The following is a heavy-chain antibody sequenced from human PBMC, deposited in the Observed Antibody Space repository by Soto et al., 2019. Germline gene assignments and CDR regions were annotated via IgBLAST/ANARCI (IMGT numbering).Heavy chain of an antibody. Sequence: SVKVSCKASCYTFTSYGISLLRQAPGQGLEWMGWISAYNGNTNYAQKLQGRVTMTTDTSTSTAYMELRSLRSDDTAVYYCARYSSGWYNWFDPWGQGTLVTVSS. J-gene: IGHJ5*02. CDR3: ARYSSGWYNWFDP. CDR2: ISAYNGNT. CDR1: CYTFTSYG. D-gene: IGHD6-19*01. V-gene: IGHV1-18*01.